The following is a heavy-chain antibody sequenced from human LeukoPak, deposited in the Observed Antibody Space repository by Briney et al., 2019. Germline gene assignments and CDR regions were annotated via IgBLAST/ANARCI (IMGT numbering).Heavy chain of an antibody. CDR1: GGSISSYY. D-gene: IGHD3-10*01. Sequence: PETLSLTRTVPGGSISSYYWSWIRPPAGKGLEWIGRIYTSGSTNYNPSLKSRGTMSVDTSKNQFSLKLSSVTAADTGVYYCARELEVAYGSGSPIWGQGTMVTVSS. J-gene: IGHJ3*02. V-gene: IGHV4-4*07. CDR3: ARELEVAYGSGSPI. CDR2: IYTSGST.